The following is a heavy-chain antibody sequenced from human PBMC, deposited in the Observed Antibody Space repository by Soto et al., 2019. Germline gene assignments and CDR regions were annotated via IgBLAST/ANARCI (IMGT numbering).Heavy chain of an antibody. CDR3: ARAPVAYSSSWYGMDV. D-gene: IGHD6-13*01. CDR2: IYYTGST. J-gene: IGHJ6*02. V-gene: IGHV4-59*01. Sequence: SETLSLTCTVSGASISHDFWCWIRQTPGKGLEYIGYIYYTGSTNYNPSLKSRVTISVDTSKNQFSLKLSSVTAADTAAYYCARAPVAYSSSWYGMDVWGQGTTVTVSS. CDR1: GASISHDF.